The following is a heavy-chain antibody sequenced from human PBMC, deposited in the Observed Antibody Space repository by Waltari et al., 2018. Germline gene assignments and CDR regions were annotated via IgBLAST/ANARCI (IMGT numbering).Heavy chain of an antibody. D-gene: IGHD1-1*01. V-gene: IGHV3-30-3*01. CDR2: ISYDGSNK. Sequence: QVQLVESGGGVVQPGRSLRLSCSASGFTFSSYPMHWVRQAPGKGLEWVAVISYDGSNKYYADSVKGRFTISRDNSKNTLYLQMNSLRAEDTAVYYCARDGWKWFDPWGQGTLVTVSS. CDR1: GFTFSSYP. J-gene: IGHJ5*02. CDR3: ARDGWKWFDP.